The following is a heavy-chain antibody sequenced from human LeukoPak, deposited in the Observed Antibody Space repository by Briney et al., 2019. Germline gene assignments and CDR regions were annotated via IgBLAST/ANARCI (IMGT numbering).Heavy chain of an antibody. J-gene: IGHJ4*02. CDR1: GGSFSSYY. V-gene: IGHV4-39*01. D-gene: IGHD6-13*01. Sequence: SETLSLTCAVYGGSFSSYYWGWIRQPPGKGLEWIGSIYYSGSTYYNPSLKSRVTISVDKSKNQFSLKLTSVTAADTAVYYCARHAIPAAGAPFDYWGQGALVTVSS. CDR2: IYYSGST. CDR3: ARHAIPAAGAPFDY.